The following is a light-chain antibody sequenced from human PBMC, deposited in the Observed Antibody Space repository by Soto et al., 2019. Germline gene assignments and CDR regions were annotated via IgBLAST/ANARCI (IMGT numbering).Light chain of an antibody. J-gene: IGKJ4*01. CDR1: QSVSSY. CDR2: DAS. CDR3: QQYGSSPLT. V-gene: IGKV3-20*01. Sequence: EIVITQAAATLSVTPGGRATLSCRASQSVSSYLAWYQQKPGQAPRLLIYDASIRATGIPDRFTGSGSGTDFTLTISRLEPEDFAVYYCQQYGSSPLTFGGGTKVDNK.